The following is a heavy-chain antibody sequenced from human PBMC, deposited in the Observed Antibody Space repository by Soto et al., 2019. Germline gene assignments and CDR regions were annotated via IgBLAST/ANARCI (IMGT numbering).Heavy chain of an antibody. V-gene: IGHV4-39*01. D-gene: IGHD2-21*02. CDR2: IYYSGST. Sequence: QLQLQESGPGLVKPSETLSLTCTVSGGSISSSSYYWGWIRQPPGKGLEWIGSIYYSGSTYYNPSLKSRVTISVDTSKNQFSLKLSSVTAADTAVYYCARLRAYCGGDCYPYWFDPWGQGTLVTVSS. CDR1: GGSISSSSYY. CDR3: ARLRAYCGGDCYPYWFDP. J-gene: IGHJ5*02.